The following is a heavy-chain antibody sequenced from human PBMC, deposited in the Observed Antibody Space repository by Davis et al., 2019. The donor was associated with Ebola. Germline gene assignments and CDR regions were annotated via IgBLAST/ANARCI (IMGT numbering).Heavy chain of an antibody. J-gene: IGHJ6*04. D-gene: IGHD2-21*02. CDR3: ARVRYCGGDCSRHYYYGMDV. V-gene: IGHV1-2*06. CDR1: GYTFTGYY. CDR2: INPNSGGT. Sequence: ASVTVSCKASGYTFTGYYMHWVRQAPGQGLEWMGRINPNSGGTNYAQKFQGRVTMTRDTSISTVSMELSRLRSDDTAIYYCARVRYCGGDCSRHYYYGMDVWGKGATVTVSS.